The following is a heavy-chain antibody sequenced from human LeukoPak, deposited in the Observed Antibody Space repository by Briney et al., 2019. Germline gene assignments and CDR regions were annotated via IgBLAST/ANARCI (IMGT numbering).Heavy chain of an antibody. J-gene: IGHJ4*02. D-gene: IGHD6-19*01. V-gene: IGHV3-73*01. CDR3: TTDPAVAGLDY. Sequence: PGGSLRLSCAASGFTFGGSAMHWVRQASGKGLEWVGRIRSKANSYATAYAASVKGRFTISRDDSKNTAYLQMNSLKTEDTAVYYCTTDPAVAGLDYWGQGTLVTVSS. CDR1: GFTFGGSA. CDR2: IRSKANSYAT.